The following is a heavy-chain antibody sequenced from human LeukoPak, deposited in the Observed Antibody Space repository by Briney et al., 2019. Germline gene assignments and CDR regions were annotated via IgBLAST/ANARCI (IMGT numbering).Heavy chain of an antibody. D-gene: IGHD6-13*01. J-gene: IGHJ4*01. CDR1: GFTFSAYW. Sequence: GGSLRLSCAVSGFTFSAYWMNLVRQAPGKGLEWVASIRQDGGEKSYVDSVKGRFTISRDNTKNSLYLQMSSLRAEDTAVYYCARDGTAAGLYFDLWGQGTLVTVSS. V-gene: IGHV3-7*01. CDR3: ARDGTAAGLYFDL. CDR2: IRQDGGEK.